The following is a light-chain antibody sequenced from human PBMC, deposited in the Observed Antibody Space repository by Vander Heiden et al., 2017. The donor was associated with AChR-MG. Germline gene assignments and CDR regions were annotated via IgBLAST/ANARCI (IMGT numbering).Light chain of an antibody. CDR1: QSDSYNS. CDR3: QLYCDSQGYI. CDR2: GAS. Sequence: EIVLTHSPGTLSLSPGERATLSCRASQSDSYNSLVWYQQKPGQAPRLLIYGASSRATGIPDRFSGTGSGTEFTLTVTRMEPEDFAVYYCQLYCDSQGYIYGSGTKLE. J-gene: IGKJ2*01. V-gene: IGKV3-20*01.